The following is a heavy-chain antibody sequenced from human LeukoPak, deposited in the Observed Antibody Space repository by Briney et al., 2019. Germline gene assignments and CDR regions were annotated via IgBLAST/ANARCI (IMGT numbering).Heavy chain of an antibody. J-gene: IGHJ4*02. Sequence: ASVKVSCKASGYTFTGYYMHWVRQAPGQGLEWMGWINPHSGGTNSAQMFQGRVTMTRDTSISTAYMELSRLRSDDTAVYYCARGGDYGDYAFDYWGQGTLVTVSS. D-gene: IGHD4-17*01. V-gene: IGHV1-2*02. CDR3: ARGGDYGDYAFDY. CDR1: GYTFTGYY. CDR2: INPHSGGT.